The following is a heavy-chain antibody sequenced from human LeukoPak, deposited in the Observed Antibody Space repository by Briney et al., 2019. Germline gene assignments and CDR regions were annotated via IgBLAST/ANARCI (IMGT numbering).Heavy chain of an antibody. CDR2: INHSGST. D-gene: IGHD6-6*01. CDR3: ARGGYSSSSGDY. Sequence: GSLRLSCAASGFTFSSYAMSWIRQPPGKGLEWIGEINHSGSTNYNPSLKSRVTISVDTSKNQFSLKLSSVTAADTAVYYCARGGYSSSSGDYWGQGTLVTVSS. CDR1: GFTFSSYA. V-gene: IGHV4-34*01. J-gene: IGHJ4*02.